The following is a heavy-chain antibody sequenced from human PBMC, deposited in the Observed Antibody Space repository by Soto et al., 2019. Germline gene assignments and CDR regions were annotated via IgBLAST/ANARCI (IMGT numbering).Heavy chain of an antibody. D-gene: IGHD4-17*01. J-gene: IGHJ4*02. CDR1: GGSISSSSYY. CDR2: IYYSGST. Sequence: QLQLQESGPGLVKPSETLSLTCTVSGGSISSSSYYWGWIRQPPGKGLEWIGSIYYSGSTYYNPSLKSRVTISVDTSKNQFSLKLSSVTAADTAVYYCARRVFYGDYTYYFDYWGQGTLVTVSS. CDR3: ARRVFYGDYTYYFDY. V-gene: IGHV4-39*01.